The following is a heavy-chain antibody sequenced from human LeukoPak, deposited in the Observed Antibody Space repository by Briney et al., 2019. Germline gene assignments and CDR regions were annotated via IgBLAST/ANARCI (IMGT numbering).Heavy chain of an antibody. Sequence: GGSLRLSCAASGFTFSSYSMNWVRQAPGKGLEWVSSISSSSSYIYYADSVKGRFTISRDNAKNSLYLQMNSLGAEDTAVYYCARDLSYDFWSGYFGNDYGGQGTLVTVSS. CDR3: ARDLSYDFWSGYFGNDY. CDR2: ISSSSSYI. CDR1: GFTFSSYS. D-gene: IGHD3-3*01. J-gene: IGHJ4*02. V-gene: IGHV3-21*01.